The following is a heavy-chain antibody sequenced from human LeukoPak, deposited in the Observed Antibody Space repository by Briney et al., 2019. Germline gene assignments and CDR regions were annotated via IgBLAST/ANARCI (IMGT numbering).Heavy chain of an antibody. V-gene: IGHV3-7*01. CDR1: GFTFSGYS. J-gene: IGHJ4*02. CDR3: ARGRGWLDY. Sequence: GGSLRLSRGASGFTFSGYSMTWVRQAPGKGLEWVANIKNDGSDKYYVDSVKGRFTISRDNAKNSLYLQMNSLRVEDTAVYYCARGRGWLDYWGQGTPVTVSS. D-gene: IGHD6-19*01. CDR2: IKNDGSDK.